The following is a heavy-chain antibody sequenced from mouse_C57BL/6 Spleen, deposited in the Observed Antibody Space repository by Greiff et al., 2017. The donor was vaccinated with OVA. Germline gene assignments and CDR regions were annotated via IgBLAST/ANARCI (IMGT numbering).Heavy chain of an antibody. D-gene: IGHD1-1*01. Sequence: VQLQHSGAELVRPGASVKLSCTASGFNIKDYYMHWVKQRPEQGLEWIGRIDPADGDTEYAPKFRGKATMTADTSSNTAYLQLSSLTSEDTAVYCCTEKYDSSYDFAYWGPGTLVTVSA. CDR1: GFNIKDYY. CDR2: IDPADGDT. J-gene: IGHJ3*01. CDR3: TEKYDSSYDFAY. V-gene: IGHV14-1*01.